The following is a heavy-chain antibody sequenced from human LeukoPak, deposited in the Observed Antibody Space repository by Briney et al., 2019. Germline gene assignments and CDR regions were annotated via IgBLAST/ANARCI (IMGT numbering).Heavy chain of an antibody. Sequence: SVNVSCKASVGTFSSYAISWVRQAPGQGLAWMGRIIPILGIANYAQKFQGRVTITADKSTSTAYMELSSLRSEDTAVYYCARGLESYYYDSSGYYGTWGQGTLVTVSS. D-gene: IGHD3-22*01. V-gene: IGHV1-69*04. J-gene: IGHJ4*02. CDR1: VGTFSSYA. CDR2: IIPILGIA. CDR3: ARGLESYYYDSSGYYGT.